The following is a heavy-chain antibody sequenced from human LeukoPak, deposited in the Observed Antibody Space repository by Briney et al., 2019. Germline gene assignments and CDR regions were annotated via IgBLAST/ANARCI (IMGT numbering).Heavy chain of an antibody. V-gene: IGHV1-18*01. CDR2: ISAYNGNT. CDR1: GYIFTSYA. D-gene: IGHD6-13*01. CDR3: ARATGFGSGIAGARGAPKYYFDY. J-gene: IGHJ4*02. Sequence: VASVKVSCKPSGYIFTSYAISWVRQAPGQGLEWMGWISAYNGNTDYAQKLQGRLTMTTDTSTSTAYLELRSLRSDDTAVYYCARATGFGSGIAGARGAPKYYFDYWSQGTLVTVSS.